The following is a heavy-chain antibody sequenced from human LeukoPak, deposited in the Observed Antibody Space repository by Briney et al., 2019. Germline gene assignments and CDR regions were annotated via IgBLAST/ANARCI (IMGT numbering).Heavy chain of an antibody. Sequence: GGSLRLSCAASGFTFSGSAMHWVRQASGKGLEWVGRIRSKANSYATAYAASVKGRFTSSRDDSKNTAYLQMNSLKTEDTAVYYCTRSRGGEGFDYWGQGTLVTVSS. D-gene: IGHD3-16*01. V-gene: IGHV3-73*01. CDR1: GFTFSGSA. CDR2: IRSKANSYAT. J-gene: IGHJ4*02. CDR3: TRSRGGEGFDY.